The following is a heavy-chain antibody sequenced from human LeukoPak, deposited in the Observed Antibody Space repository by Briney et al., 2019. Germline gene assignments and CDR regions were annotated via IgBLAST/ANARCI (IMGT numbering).Heavy chain of an antibody. J-gene: IGHJ4*02. CDR3: ARNSYVSSGDLDY. D-gene: IGHD3-22*01. V-gene: IGHV4-59*07. Sequence: SDTLSLTCTVSGGSNSSYYWSWIRQPPGRGLEWSGYILHSGSTNYNPSLTSRVTISVDTSRNQLFLKLISVTAADTAVYYCARNSYVSSGDLDYWGQGSMVTVSS. CDR1: GGSNSSYY. CDR2: ILHSGST.